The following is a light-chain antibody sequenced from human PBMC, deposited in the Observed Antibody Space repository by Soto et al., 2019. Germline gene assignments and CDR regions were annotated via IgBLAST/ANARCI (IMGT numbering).Light chain of an antibody. CDR2: RAS. CDR3: QHYGSSPRT. CDR1: RSVTSEY. V-gene: IGKV3-20*01. J-gene: IGKJ1*01. Sequence: EIGLTQSAGTLSLSPGESVSLXCRASRSVTSEYRAWYQQRPCQAPRLPINRASNRAPGTPDRFTGSGSATDFTPTINRLEPADFAVYYCQHYGSSPRTFGQGTKVDIK.